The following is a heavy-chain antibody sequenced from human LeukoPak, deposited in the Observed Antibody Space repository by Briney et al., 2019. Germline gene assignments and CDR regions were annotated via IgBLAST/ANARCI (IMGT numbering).Heavy chain of an antibody. Sequence: ASVKVSCKASGYTFTGYYMHWVRQAPGQGLEWMGRINPNTGGTNFAQKFQGRVTVTRDTSIGTAYMELSRLRSDDTAVYYCARLYSSGWYLIPDYWGQGTLVTVSS. CDR2: INPNTGGT. CDR1: GYTFTGYY. D-gene: IGHD6-19*01. CDR3: ARLYSSGWYLIPDY. V-gene: IGHV1-2*06. J-gene: IGHJ4*02.